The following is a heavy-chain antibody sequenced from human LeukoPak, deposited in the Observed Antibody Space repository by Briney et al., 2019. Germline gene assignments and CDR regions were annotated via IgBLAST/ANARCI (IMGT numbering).Heavy chain of an antibody. D-gene: IGHD5-24*01. CDR3: ARDPEMATISP. Sequence: ASVKVSCKASGGTFSSYAISWVRQAPGQGLEWMGRIIPILGIAIYAQKFQGRVTITADKSTSTAYMELSSLRSEDTAVYYCARDPEMATISPWGQGTLVTVSS. J-gene: IGHJ5*02. V-gene: IGHV1-69*04. CDR2: IIPILGIA. CDR1: GGTFSSYA.